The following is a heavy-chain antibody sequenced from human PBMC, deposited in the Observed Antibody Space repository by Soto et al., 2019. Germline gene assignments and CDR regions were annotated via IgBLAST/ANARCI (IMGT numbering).Heavy chain of an antibody. CDR3: ACWEYSSSWFIDH. V-gene: IGHV3-7*05. D-gene: IGHD6-13*01. Sequence: EVQLVESGGGLVQPGGSLRISCAVSGFTFSNYWITWVRQAPGKGLQWVANIKQDGSDIRYVDSVKGRFTVSRDNAKNSLFLQMNSLRVEDTAVYYCACWEYSSSWFIDHWGQGTLVTVSS. CDR1: GFTFSNYW. J-gene: IGHJ4*02. CDR2: IKQDGSDI.